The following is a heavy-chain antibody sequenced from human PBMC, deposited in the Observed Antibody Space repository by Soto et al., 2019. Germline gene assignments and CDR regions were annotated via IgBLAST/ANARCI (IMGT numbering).Heavy chain of an antibody. Sequence: QVQLVQSGAEVKKPGASVKVSCKASGYSFTSYDVSWVRQATGQGLEWMGWMNPNSGNTGYAQKFQGRVTMTRNTSGSTAYMELSSLRSEDTAVYYCARVSSRWTGNYGLDVWGQGTTVTVSS. CDR1: GYSFTSYD. D-gene: IGHD2-2*01. CDR2: MNPNSGNT. CDR3: ARVSSRWTGNYGLDV. J-gene: IGHJ6*02. V-gene: IGHV1-8*01.